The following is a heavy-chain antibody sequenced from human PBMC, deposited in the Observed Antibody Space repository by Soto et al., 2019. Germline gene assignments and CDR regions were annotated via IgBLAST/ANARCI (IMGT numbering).Heavy chain of an antibody. J-gene: IGHJ6*02. Sequence: GGSLRLSCAASGFTFSHYWMHWVRQDPGKGLVWVSGINNDGTSTKYADSVKGRFTISRDNAKNTLYLQINSLRVEDTAVYYCARGNYYGMDVWGQGTTVTVSS. CDR1: GFTFSHYW. CDR2: INNDGTST. V-gene: IGHV3-74*03. CDR3: ARGNYYGMDV.